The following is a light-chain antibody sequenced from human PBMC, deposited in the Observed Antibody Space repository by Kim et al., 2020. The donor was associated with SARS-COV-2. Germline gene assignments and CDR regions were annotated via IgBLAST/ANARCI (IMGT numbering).Light chain of an antibody. V-gene: IGLV2-23*02. Sequence: GQSITIACTGTRSDVGTYSLVSWYQQHPGKAPKLMIYEVSKRPSGVSDRFSGSKSANTASLTISGLQAEDEADYYCCSYAGDTIFVFGGGTQLTVL. CDR2: EVS. CDR1: RSDVGTYSL. J-gene: IGLJ2*01. CDR3: CSYAGDTIFV.